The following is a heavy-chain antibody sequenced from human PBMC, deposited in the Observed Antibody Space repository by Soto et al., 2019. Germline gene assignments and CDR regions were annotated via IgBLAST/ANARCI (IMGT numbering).Heavy chain of an antibody. Sequence: GGSLRLSCAASGFTFSSYAMTWVRQAPGKGLEWVSAISGSGTNRYYADSVKGRFTISGDNSKNTLYLQMNRLRAEDTAVYYCAKDRVDYGDYRGLDYWGQGTLVTVSS. D-gene: IGHD4-17*01. CDR3: AKDRVDYGDYRGLDY. V-gene: IGHV3-23*01. J-gene: IGHJ4*02. CDR2: ISGSGTNR. CDR1: GFTFSSYA.